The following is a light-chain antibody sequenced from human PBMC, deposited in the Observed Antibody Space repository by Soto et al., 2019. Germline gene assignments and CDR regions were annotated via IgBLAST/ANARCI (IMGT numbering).Light chain of an antibody. CDR3: QSYDSGVSGSRV. Sequence: QSVLTQPPSVSGAPGQRVTISCTGSSSNIGAGYDVHWYQQLPGTAPKLLIYGNSNRPSGVPDRFSGSKSGTSASLSITGLEAEDEAEYYCQSYDSGVSGSRVFGTGTKLTVL. CDR1: SSNIGAGYD. CDR2: GNS. J-gene: IGLJ1*01. V-gene: IGLV1-40*01.